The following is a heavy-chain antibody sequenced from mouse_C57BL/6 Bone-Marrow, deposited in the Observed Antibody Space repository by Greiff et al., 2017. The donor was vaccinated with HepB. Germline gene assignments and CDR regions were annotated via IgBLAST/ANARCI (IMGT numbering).Heavy chain of an antibody. D-gene: IGHD2-4*01. CDR3: TTWDDYDKGFAY. J-gene: IGHJ3*01. CDR2: IDPENGDT. V-gene: IGHV14-4*01. CDR1: GFNIKDDY. Sequence: VQLQQSGAELVRPGASVKLCCTASGFNIKDDYMNWVKQRPEQGLEWIGWIDPENGDTEYASKFQGKATITADTSSNTAYLQLSSLTSEDTAVYYCTTWDDYDKGFAYWGQGTLVTVSA.